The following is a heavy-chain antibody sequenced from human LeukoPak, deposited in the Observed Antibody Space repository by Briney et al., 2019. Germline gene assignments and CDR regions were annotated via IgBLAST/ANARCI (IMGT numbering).Heavy chain of an antibody. CDR2: ISLSGRT. Sequence: PSETLSLTCDVSGGSISRTNWWSWVRQSPGQGLEWIGEISLSGRTNYNPSLQSRVTMSLDESKNQLSLALASVTAADTAVYYCSRESGAFSPFGYWGQGTLVTVHS. J-gene: IGHJ4*02. CDR1: GGSISRTNW. CDR3: SRESGAFSPFGY. V-gene: IGHV4-4*02. D-gene: IGHD1-26*01.